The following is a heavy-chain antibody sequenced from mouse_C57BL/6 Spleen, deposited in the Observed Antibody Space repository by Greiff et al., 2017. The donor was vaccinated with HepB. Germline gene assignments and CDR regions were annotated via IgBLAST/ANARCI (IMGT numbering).Heavy chain of an antibody. J-gene: IGHJ2*01. CDR2: INPSSGYT. V-gene: IGHV1-4*01. CDR3: AREEALTGDYFDY. D-gene: IGHD4-1*01. Sequence: VKLMESGAELARPGASVKMSCKASGYTFTSYTMHWVKQRPGQGLEWIGYINPSSGYTKYNQKFKDKATLTADKSSSTAYMQLSSLTSEDSAVYYCAREEALTGDYFDYWGQGTTLTVSS. CDR1: GYTFTSYT.